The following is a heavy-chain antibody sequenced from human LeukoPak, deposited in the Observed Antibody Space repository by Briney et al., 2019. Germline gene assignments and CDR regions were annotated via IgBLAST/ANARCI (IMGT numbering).Heavy chain of an antibody. Sequence: GGSLRLSCVGSGFTFNDYYMSWVRQSPGQGLEWTAHISSTGGTILYADSVKGRFTISRDDAKRSVYLEMNSLTVEDTAVYYCATSIAISKTYESWGQGTLVTVSS. CDR3: ATSIAISKTYES. D-gene: IGHD3-16*01. J-gene: IGHJ5*02. V-gene: IGHV3-11*04. CDR2: ISSTGGTI. CDR1: GFTFNDYY.